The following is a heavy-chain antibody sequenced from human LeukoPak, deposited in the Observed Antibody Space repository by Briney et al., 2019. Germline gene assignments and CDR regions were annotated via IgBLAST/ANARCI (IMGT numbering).Heavy chain of an antibody. CDR3: ARGPDYVWGSYRYRRQSLDY. CDR2: INHSGST. J-gene: IGHJ4*02. D-gene: IGHD3-16*02. CDR1: GGSFSGYY. Sequence: PSETLSLTCAVYGGSFSGYYWSWLRQPPGKGLEWIGEINHSGSTNYNPSLKSRVTISVDTSKNQFSLKLSSVTAADTAVYYCARGPDYVWGSYRYRRQSLDYWGQGTLVTVSS. V-gene: IGHV4-34*01.